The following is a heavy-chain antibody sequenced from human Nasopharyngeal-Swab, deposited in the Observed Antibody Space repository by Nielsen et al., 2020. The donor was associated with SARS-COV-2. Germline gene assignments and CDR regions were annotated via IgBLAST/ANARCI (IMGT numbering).Heavy chain of an antibody. D-gene: IGHD3-22*01. V-gene: IGHV4-30-4*01. CDR3: VRDVYDSSGGYYFDY. Sequence: SETLSLTCTVSGGSIDSGDSYWSWVRQPPGKGLEWIGNIYYSGSTSYNPSLKSRLTISVDTSKNQFSLNLNSVTAADTAVYFRVRDVYDSSGGYYFDYWGQGALVTVSS. CDR1: GGSIDSGDSY. CDR2: IYYSGST. J-gene: IGHJ4*02.